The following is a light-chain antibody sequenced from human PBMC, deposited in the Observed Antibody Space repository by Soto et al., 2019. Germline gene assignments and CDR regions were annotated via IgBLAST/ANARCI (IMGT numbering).Light chain of an antibody. CDR1: QSVSSSY. CDR3: HQYDSSPLT. V-gene: IGKV3-20*01. Sequence: EIVLTQSPGTLSLSPGERATLSCRASQSVSSSYLAWYQQKPGQAPRLLIYGASSRATGIPDRFSGSGSGTDFTLTISRLEPADFYCHQYDSSPLTFGGGTKVEIK. CDR2: GAS. J-gene: IGKJ4*01.